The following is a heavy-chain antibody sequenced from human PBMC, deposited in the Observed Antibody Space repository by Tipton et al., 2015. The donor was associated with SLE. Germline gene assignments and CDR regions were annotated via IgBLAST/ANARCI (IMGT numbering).Heavy chain of an antibody. D-gene: IGHD6-19*01. Sequence: TLSLTCTVSGGSISSGSYYWSWIRQPAGKGLEWIGYIYTSGSTNYNPSLKSRVTISVDTSKNQFSLKLSSVTAADTAVYYCAREEAIAVAGGGAFDIWGQGTMVTVSS. J-gene: IGHJ3*02. CDR1: GGSISSGSYY. CDR2: IYTSGST. V-gene: IGHV4-61*09. CDR3: AREEAIAVAGGGAFDI.